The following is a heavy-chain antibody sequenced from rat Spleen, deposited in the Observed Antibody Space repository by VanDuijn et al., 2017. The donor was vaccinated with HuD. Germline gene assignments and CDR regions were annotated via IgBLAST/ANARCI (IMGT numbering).Heavy chain of an antibody. CDR3: ARRHYGYTDYFDC. Sequence: EVQLVESGGGLVQPGRSLKLSCAASGFTFSDYGVAWVRQAPTKGLEWVATISYGDSSGHSGTYYRDSVRGRFTISRDDAKSTLSLQMDSLRSEDTATYYCARRHYGYTDYFDCWGQGVMVTVSS. D-gene: IGHD1-9*01. CDR2: ISYGDSSGHSGT. V-gene: IGHV5-29*01. J-gene: IGHJ2*01. CDR1: GFTFSDYG.